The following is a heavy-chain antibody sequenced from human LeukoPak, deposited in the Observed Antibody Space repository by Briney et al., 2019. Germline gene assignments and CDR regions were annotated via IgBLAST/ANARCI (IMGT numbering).Heavy chain of an antibody. CDR3: AKEESNQLLST. Sequence: GGSLRLSCAASGFTFSGYGLHWVRQAPGKGLEWVSFMRYDGSIKDYADSVKGRFTISRDNSRNTLYLQMNSLRGEDTAVYFCAKEESNQLLSTWGQGTLVTVSS. D-gene: IGHD2-2*01. CDR2: MRYDGSIK. V-gene: IGHV3-30*02. CDR1: GFTFSGYG. J-gene: IGHJ4*02.